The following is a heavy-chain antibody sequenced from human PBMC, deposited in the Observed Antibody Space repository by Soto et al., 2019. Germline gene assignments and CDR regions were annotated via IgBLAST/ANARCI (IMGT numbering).Heavy chain of an antibody. CDR1: TFTFSRYD. D-gene: IGHD3-3*02. Sequence: QVQLVGSGGGVVQPGMSLRLSCVGSTFTFSRYDIHWVRQAPGKGLEWVAVVWDDGSKEFYADSVKGRFTIWRDNSKNTVYLQMTSLREENTALYYCAKGGATARIDVWGQGTTVTVSS. CDR3: AKGGATARIDV. CDR2: VWDDGSKE. V-gene: IGHV3-33*06. J-gene: IGHJ6*02.